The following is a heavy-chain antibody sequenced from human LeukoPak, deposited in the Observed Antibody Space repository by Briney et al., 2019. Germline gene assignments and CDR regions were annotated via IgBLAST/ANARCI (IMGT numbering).Heavy chain of an antibody. D-gene: IGHD3-3*01. CDR3: ARDATRITIFGVITFCDY. Sequence: GASVKVSCKASGYTFTSYDINWVRQATGQGLEWMGWINPNSGGTNYAQKFQGRVTMTRDTSISTAYMELSRLRSDDTAVYYCARDATRITIFGVITFCDYWGQGTLVTVSS. V-gene: IGHV1-2*02. CDR2: INPNSGGT. CDR1: GYTFTSYD. J-gene: IGHJ4*02.